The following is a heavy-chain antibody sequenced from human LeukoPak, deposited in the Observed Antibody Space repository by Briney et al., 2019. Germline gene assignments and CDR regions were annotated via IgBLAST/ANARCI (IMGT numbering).Heavy chain of an antibody. CDR2: ISSNGGST. Sequence: GGSLRLSCSASGFTFSNYAMHWVRQAPGKGLEYVSAISSNGGSTYYADSVKGRFTISRDNSKNTLHLQMSSLRTEDTAVYYCVKVSIVGAFDYWGQGTLVTVSS. J-gene: IGHJ4*02. D-gene: IGHD1-26*01. V-gene: IGHV3-64D*06. CDR3: VKVSIVGAFDY. CDR1: GFTFSNYA.